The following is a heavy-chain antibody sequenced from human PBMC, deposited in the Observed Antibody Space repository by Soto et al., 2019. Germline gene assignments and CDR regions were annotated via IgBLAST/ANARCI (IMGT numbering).Heavy chain of an antibody. V-gene: IGHV3-21*06. CDR1: GFPFDDFA. CDR3: ARESQDLTSNFDY. J-gene: IGHJ4*02. Sequence: VGSLRLSCTGSGFPFDDFAINWVRQAPGKGLEWVSSISSTTNYIYYGDSMKGRFTISRDNAKNSLYLEMNSLRAEDTAVYYCARESQDLTSNFDYWGQGTLVTVSS. CDR2: ISSTTNYI.